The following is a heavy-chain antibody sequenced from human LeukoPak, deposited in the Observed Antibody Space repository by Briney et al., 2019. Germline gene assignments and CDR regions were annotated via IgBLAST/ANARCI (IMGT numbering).Heavy chain of an antibody. CDR2: IRYDGSNK. D-gene: IGHD2-15*01. CDR1: GFTFSSYG. Sequence: GGSLRLSCAASGFTFSSYGMHWARQAPGKGLEWVAFIRYDGSNKYYADSVKGRFTISRDNSKNTLYLQMNSLRAEDTAVYYCAKEDRRYCSGGSCYVDYWGQGTLVTVSS. CDR3: AKEDRRYCSGGSCYVDY. V-gene: IGHV3-30*02. J-gene: IGHJ4*02.